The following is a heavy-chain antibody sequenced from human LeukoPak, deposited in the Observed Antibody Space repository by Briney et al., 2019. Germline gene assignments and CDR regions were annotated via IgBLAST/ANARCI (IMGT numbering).Heavy chain of an antibody. Sequence: SETLSLTCAVHGGSFSGYYWGWIRQPPGKGLEWIGEINHSGSTNYNPSLKSRVTISVDTSKNQFSLKLSSVTAADTAVYYCARARGYSYGHLPFRYWGQRTLVTVSS. J-gene: IGHJ4*02. CDR3: ARARGYSYGHLPFRY. CDR1: GGSFSGYY. V-gene: IGHV4-34*01. CDR2: INHSGST. D-gene: IGHD5-18*01.